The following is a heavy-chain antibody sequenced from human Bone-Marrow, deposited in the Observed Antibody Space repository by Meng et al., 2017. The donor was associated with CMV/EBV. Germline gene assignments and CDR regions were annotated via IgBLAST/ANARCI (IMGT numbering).Heavy chain of an antibody. V-gene: IGHV1-2*02. CDR2: INPNSGGT. CDR3: ARAAYYFDNTNYPRFASFDY. CDR1: GYNFNNYY. Sequence: ASVKVSCKTSGYNFNNYYIYWLRQAPGQGLEWMGWINPNSGGTNYAQKFQDRVSMTRDTSSSTAYMELSGLRSDDTAVYYCARAAYYFDNTNYPRFASFDYWGQGTLVTVSS. J-gene: IGHJ4*02. D-gene: IGHD3-9*01.